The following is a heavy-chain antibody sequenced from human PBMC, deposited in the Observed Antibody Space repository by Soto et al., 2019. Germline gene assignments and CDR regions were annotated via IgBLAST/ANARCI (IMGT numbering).Heavy chain of an antibody. Sequence: GGSLRLSCAASGFTFSSYSMNWVRQAPGKGLELVSSISSSSSYIYYADSVKGRFTISRDNAKNSLYLQMNSLRAEDTAVYYCARDPPGLGYCSGGSCYTFDYWGQGTLVTVSS. D-gene: IGHD2-15*01. J-gene: IGHJ4*02. CDR3: ARDPPGLGYCSGGSCYTFDY. V-gene: IGHV3-21*01. CDR2: ISSSSSYI. CDR1: GFTFSSYS.